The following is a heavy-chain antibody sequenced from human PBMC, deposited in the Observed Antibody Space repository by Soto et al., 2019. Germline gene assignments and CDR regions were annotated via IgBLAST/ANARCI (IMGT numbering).Heavy chain of an antibody. V-gene: IGHV4-34*01. CDR3: STRAYDTNGYYRFDP. CDR1: GGSFSGHS. Sequence: SETPSLTCAVYGGSFSGHSWTRIRQAPGKGLEWIGDINHSGRVNYSPSLKSRVTISLDTSKNQFSLTLSAVTAADTAMYYCSTRAYDTNGYYRFDPWGQGTLVTVSS. J-gene: IGHJ5*01. D-gene: IGHD3-22*01. CDR2: INHSGRV.